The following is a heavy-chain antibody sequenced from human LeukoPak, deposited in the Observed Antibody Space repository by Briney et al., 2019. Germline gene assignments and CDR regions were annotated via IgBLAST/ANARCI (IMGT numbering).Heavy chain of an antibody. CDR2: VNPNSGGT. Sequence: AASVKVSCKASGYSFTGYYMHWVRQAPGQGLEWMGWVNPNSGGTNYAQKFQGRVTMTRDTSISTAYMELSRLRSDDTAVYYCARSRGYSSGYELDYWGQGTLVTVSS. V-gene: IGHV1-2*02. D-gene: IGHD3-22*01. CDR3: ARSRGYSSGYELDY. J-gene: IGHJ4*02. CDR1: GYSFTGYY.